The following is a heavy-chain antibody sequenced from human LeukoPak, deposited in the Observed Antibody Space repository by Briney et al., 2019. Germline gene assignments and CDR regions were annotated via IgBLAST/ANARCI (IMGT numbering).Heavy chain of an antibody. CDR3: ARLRAYYTSGSYNYFDY. CDR1: GYSFSNYW. D-gene: IGHD3-10*01. CDR2: IYPGDSYN. J-gene: IGHJ4*02. Sequence: GESLKISCKGSGYSFSNYWIGWVRQMPGKGLEWMGIIYPGDSYNSHSPFFKGHVPISAAMSISPAYLQWSSLKASDTAMYYCARLRAYYTSGSYNYFDYWGQGTLVTVSS. V-gene: IGHV5-51*01.